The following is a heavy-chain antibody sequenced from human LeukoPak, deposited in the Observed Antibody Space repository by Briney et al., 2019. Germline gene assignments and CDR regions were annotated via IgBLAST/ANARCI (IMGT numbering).Heavy chain of an antibody. D-gene: IGHD2-15*01. CDR2: ICGSGGNT. J-gene: IGHJ4*02. CDR1: GFTFSSYA. Sequence: PGGSLRLSCAASGFTFSSYAMSWVRQAPGKGLEWVSAICGSGGNTYYADSVKGRFTISRDNSENTVYLQMNSLRAEDTAVYYCAKESGGSCYNPSDSWGQGTLVTVSS. V-gene: IGHV3-23*01. CDR3: AKESGGSCYNPSDS.